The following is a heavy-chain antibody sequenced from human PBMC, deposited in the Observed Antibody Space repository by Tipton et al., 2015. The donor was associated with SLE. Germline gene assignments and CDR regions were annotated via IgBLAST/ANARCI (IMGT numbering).Heavy chain of an antibody. D-gene: IGHD6-19*01. CDR2: INTNTGNP. V-gene: IGHV7-4-1*02. CDR3: SRMKHSSGSGFFDS. J-gene: IGHJ4*02. Sequence: QVQLVQSGSELKKPGASVKVSCKASGDTFTTYPMNWVRQAPGQGLEWMGWINTNTGNPTYAQGFTGRYVFSSDTSVSTTYLEISSLKPEDTAVYYCSRMKHSSGSGFFDSWGQGTLVSVSS. CDR1: GDTFTTYP.